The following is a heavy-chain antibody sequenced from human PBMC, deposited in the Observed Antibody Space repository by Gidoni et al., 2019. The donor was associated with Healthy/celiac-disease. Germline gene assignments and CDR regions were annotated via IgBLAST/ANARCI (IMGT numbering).Heavy chain of an antibody. V-gene: IGHV3-74*01. CDR1: GFTFSSYW. CDR2: INSDGSMT. D-gene: IGHD2-2*02. J-gene: IGHJ4*02. CDR3: ARASYCSSTSCYTEVDY. Sequence: EVQLVESGGGLVQPGGSLSLSCPASGFTFSSYWMHWVRRAPGKGLVWVSRINSDGSMTSYAHSVKGRFTISKDNAKNTLCLQMNSLRAEDTAVYYCARASYCSSTSCYTEVDYWGQGTLVTVSS.